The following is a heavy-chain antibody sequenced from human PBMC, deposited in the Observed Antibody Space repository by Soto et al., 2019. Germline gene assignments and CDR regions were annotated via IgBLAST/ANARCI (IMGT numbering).Heavy chain of an antibody. V-gene: IGHV3-30-3*01. Sequence: QVQLVESRGGVVQPGRSVRLSCAASEFSFNIYTMHWVRQAPGKGLEWVAVISDDGSKEYYADSVKGRFTISRDNSKNTLYLQMNSLRAEDTAVYYCAREVYYDFWSGFNTHPYYFDYWGQGTLVTVSS. CDR2: ISDDGSKE. CDR1: EFSFNIYT. D-gene: IGHD3-3*01. J-gene: IGHJ4*02. CDR3: AREVYYDFWSGFNTHPYYFDY.